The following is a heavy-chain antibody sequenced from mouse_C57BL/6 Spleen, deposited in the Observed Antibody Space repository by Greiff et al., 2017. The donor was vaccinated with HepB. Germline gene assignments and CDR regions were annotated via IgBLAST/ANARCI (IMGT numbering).Heavy chain of an antibody. CDR2: IDPSDSYT. J-gene: IGHJ2*01. D-gene: IGHD4-1*01. V-gene: IGHV1-50*01. CDR1: GYTFTSYW. CDR3: ARASWDKTHCDY. Sequence: VKLQQPGAELVKPGASVKLSCKASGYTFTSYWMQWVKQRPGQGLEWIGEIDPSDSYTNYNQKFKGKATLTVDTSSSTAYMQLSSLTSEDSAVYYCARASWDKTHCDYWGQGTTLTVSS.